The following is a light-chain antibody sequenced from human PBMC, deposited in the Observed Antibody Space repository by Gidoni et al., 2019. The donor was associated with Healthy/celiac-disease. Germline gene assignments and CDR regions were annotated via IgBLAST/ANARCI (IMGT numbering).Light chain of an antibody. CDR1: QSISSY. V-gene: IGKV1-39*01. Sequence: DIQLTQSPSSLSASVGDRVTITCRASQSISSYLNWYQQKPGKAPKRLIYAASSLQSGVPSRFSGSGYGTDFTLTISSLQPEKFATYYCQQGYSTPSTFGQGTKVEIK. J-gene: IGKJ1*01. CDR2: AAS. CDR3: QQGYSTPST.